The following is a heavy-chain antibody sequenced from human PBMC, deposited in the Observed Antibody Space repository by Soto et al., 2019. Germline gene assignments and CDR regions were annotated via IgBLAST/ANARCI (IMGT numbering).Heavy chain of an antibody. CDR1: GYSFTSHY. CDR3: ARAQPVCSSLSCYHMGGDD. D-gene: IGHD2-2*01. J-gene: IGHJ4*02. Sequence: ASVKVSCKAIGYSFTSHYMHWVRQAPGQGLEWMGTIYPGGVNIGYAQKFKGRVTMTKDTSTSTVYMELNSLTSEDTAVYYCARAQPVCSSLSCYHMGGDDWGQGTLVTVSS. CDR2: IYPGGVNI. V-gene: IGHV1-46*01.